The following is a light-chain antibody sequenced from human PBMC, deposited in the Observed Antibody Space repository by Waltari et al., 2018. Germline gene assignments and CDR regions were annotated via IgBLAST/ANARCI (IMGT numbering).Light chain of an antibody. CDR3: SSYAGSNNVV. V-gene: IGLV2-8*01. CDR2: EVN. CDR1: SSDVGGNNY. Sequence: QSVLTQPPSASGSPGQSVTISCTGTSSDVGGNNYVSWYQQTPGKGPKLKIYEVNKRPSGVPDRFSGSKYGNTASLTVSGLQAEDEADYYCSSYAGSNNVVFGGGTKLTVL. J-gene: IGLJ2*01.